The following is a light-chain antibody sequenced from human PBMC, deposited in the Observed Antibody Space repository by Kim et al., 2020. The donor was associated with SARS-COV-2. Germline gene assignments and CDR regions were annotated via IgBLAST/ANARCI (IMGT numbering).Light chain of an antibody. CDR3: GTWDSSLSAWV. CDR2: DNS. V-gene: IGLV1-51*01. CDR1: SSNIGNNY. Sequence: QSVLTQPPSVSAAPGQKVTISCSGGSSNIGNNYVSWYQQLPGTAPKLLIYDNSERPSGIPDRFSGSKSGTSATLGITGLQTGDEADYYCGTWDSSLSAWVFGGGTQLTVL. J-gene: IGLJ3*02.